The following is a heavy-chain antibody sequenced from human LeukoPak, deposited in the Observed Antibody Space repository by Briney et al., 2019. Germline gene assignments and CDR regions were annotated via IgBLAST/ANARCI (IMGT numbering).Heavy chain of an antibody. CDR3: ARDRGPRTGFMVREAYDY. V-gene: IGHV3-74*01. CDR1: GFIFSNYW. Sequence: GGSLRLSCAASGFIFSNYWMSWVRHAPGKGLVWVSRINTDGSITNYADSVKGRFSISRDNAKNTLYLQMSSLRAEDTAVYYCARDRGPRTGFMVREAYDYWGQGTLVTVSS. CDR2: INTDGSIT. D-gene: IGHD3-10*01. J-gene: IGHJ4*02.